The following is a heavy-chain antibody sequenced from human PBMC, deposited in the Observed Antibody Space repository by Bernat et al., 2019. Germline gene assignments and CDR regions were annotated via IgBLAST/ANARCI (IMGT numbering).Heavy chain of an antibody. V-gene: IGHV3-74*01. CDR1: GFTFSSYW. CDR2: INSDGSST. D-gene: IGHD3-10*02. CDR3: AKPSQMFSPPDFDY. J-gene: IGHJ4*02. Sequence: EVQLVESGGGLVQPGGSLRLSCAASGFTFSSYWMHWVRQAPGKGLVWVSRINSDGSSTSYADSVKGRFTISRDDAKNTLYLQMNSLRAEDTAVYYCAKPSQMFSPPDFDYWGQGTLVTVSS.